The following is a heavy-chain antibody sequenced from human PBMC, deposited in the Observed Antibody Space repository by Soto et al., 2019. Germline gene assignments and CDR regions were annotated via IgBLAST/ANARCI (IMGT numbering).Heavy chain of an antibody. CDR2: INPKSGGT. J-gene: IGHJ6*02. CDR3: ARGDSTDCSNGVCSFFYNHDMDV. D-gene: IGHD2-8*01. CDR1: GYSFTDYH. V-gene: IGHV1-2*04. Sequence: GASVKVSCKASGYSFTDYHIHWVRQAPGQGLEWLGRINPKSGGTSTAQKFQGWVTMTTDTSISTASMELTRLISDDTAIDYCARGDSTDCSNGVCSFFYNHDMDVWGQGTTVTVSS.